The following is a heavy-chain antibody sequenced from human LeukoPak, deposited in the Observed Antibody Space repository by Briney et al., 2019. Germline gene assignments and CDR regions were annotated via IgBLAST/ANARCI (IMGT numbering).Heavy chain of an antibody. V-gene: IGHV3-74*01. CDR1: GFTFSNYW. Sequence: GGSLRLSCAASGFTFSNYWMHWVRQTPGEGLVCVSLIKGDGSSTTYADSVKGRFTISRDNAKNTVYLQMNSLRAEDTAVYYCARGNYRAMDVWGQGTTVTVSS. J-gene: IGHJ6*02. CDR2: IKGDGSST. CDR3: ARGNYRAMDV.